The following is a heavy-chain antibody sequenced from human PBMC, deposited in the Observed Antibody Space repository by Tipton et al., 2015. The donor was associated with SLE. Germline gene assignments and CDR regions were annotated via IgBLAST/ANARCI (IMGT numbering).Heavy chain of an antibody. J-gene: IGHJ4*02. V-gene: IGHV3-11*01. CDR1: GFTFSDYY. CDR2: ISSSGSTI. Sequence: GSLRLSCAASGFTFSDYYMSWIRQAPGKGLEWVSYISSSGSTIYYADSVKGRFTISRDNAKNSLYLQMNSLRAEDTAVYYCARDPNYYDSSGYFDYWGQGTLVTVSS. D-gene: IGHD3-22*01. CDR3: ARDPNYYDSSGYFDY.